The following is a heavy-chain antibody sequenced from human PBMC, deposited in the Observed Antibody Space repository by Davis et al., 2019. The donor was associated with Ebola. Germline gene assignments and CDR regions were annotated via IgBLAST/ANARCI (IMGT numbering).Heavy chain of an antibody. J-gene: IGHJ4*02. Sequence: AASVKVSCKASGYTFTSYAIHWVRQAPGQRLEWMGWINAGNGNTKYSQRFQGRVTITTDTSASTAYLDLSSLRTDDTAVFYCARATFGYNSGWYADYWGQGTLVTVSS. D-gene: IGHD6-19*01. CDR3: ARATFGYNSGWYADY. V-gene: IGHV1-3*01. CDR1: GYTFTSYA. CDR2: INAGNGNT.